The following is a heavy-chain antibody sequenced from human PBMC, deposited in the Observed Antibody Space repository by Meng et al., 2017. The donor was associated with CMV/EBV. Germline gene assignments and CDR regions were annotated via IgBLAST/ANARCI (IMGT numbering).Heavy chain of an antibody. CDR2: IYYSGST. D-gene: IGHD5-24*01. CDR1: GGSISSYY. Sequence: LSCTVSGGSISSYYWSWIRQPPGKGLEWIGYIYYSGSTNYNPSLKSRVTISVDTSKNQFSLKLSSVTAADTAVYYCARGVEMATINYYGMDVWGQGTTVTVSS. CDR3: ARGVEMATINYYGMDV. V-gene: IGHV4-59*01. J-gene: IGHJ6*02.